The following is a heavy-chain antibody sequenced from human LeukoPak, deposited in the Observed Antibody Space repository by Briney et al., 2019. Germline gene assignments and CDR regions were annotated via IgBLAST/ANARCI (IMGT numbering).Heavy chain of an antibody. CDR3: ASSLGYSYGYPPDY. CDR1: GGSFSGYY. CDR2: IYYSGST. D-gene: IGHD5-18*01. J-gene: IGHJ4*02. Sequence: SETLSLTCAVYGGSFSGYYWSWIRQPPGKGLEWIGYIYYSGSTNYNPSLKSRVTISVDTSKNQFSLKLSSVTAADTAVYYCASSLGYSYGYPPDYWGQGTLVTVSS. V-gene: IGHV4-59*08.